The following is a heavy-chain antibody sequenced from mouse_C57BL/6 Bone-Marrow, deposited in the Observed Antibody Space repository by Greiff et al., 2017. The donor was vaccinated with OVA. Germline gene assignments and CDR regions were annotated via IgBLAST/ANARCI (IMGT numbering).Heavy chain of an antibody. CDR1: GFTFSDFY. J-gene: IGHJ4*01. Sequence: EVKLVESGGGLVQSGRSLRLSCATSGFTFSDFYMEWVRQAPGKGLEWIAASRNKANDYTTEYSASVKGRFIVSRDTSQSILYLQMNALRAEDTAIYYWARDAEGYAMDYWGQGTSVTVSS. CDR3: ARDAEGYAMDY. CDR2: SRNKANDYTT. V-gene: IGHV7-1*01.